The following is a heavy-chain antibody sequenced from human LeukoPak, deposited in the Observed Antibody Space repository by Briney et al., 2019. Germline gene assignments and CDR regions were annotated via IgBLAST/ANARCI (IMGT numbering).Heavy chain of an antibody. V-gene: IGHV4-4*07. Sequence: SETLSLTCIVSGGSISSCSWNWIRQPAGKGLEWIGRIHTSGSTNYNPSLKSRVTMSVDTSKNQFSLELSSVTAADTAVYYCARDALCYYDGSGYYLGYWGQGTLVTVSS. CDR2: IHTSGST. CDR1: GGSISSCS. CDR3: ARDALCYYDGSGYYLGY. D-gene: IGHD3-22*01. J-gene: IGHJ4*02.